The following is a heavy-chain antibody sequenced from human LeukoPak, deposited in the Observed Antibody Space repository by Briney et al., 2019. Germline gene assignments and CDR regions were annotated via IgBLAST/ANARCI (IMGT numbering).Heavy chain of an antibody. D-gene: IGHD6-19*01. CDR3: ARVDRSGWYTLMVSGY. Sequence: ASVKVSCKASGYTFTSYAMNWVRQAPGQGLEWTGWINTNTGNPTYAQGFTGRFVFSLDTSVSTAYLQISSLKAEDTAVYYCARVDRSGWYTLMVSGYWGQGTLVTVSS. J-gene: IGHJ4*02. CDR1: GYTFTSYA. CDR2: INTNTGNP. V-gene: IGHV7-4-1*02.